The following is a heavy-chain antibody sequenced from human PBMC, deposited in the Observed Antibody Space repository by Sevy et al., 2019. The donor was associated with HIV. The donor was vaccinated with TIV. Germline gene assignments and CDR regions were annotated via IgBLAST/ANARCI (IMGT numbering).Heavy chain of an antibody. J-gene: IGHJ3*02. V-gene: IGHV3-48*01. CDR2: ISTTSIIT. CDR1: GFTFSSYT. CDR3: ARDASPYCSGGRCHFDAFDI. Sequence: GGSLRLSCAASGFTFSSYTMNWVRQAPGKGLEWVSYISTTSIITYDADSVRGRFTISRDNAKNSLYLQMNSLRAEDTAVYYCARDASPYCSGGRCHFDAFDIWGQGTMVTVSS. D-gene: IGHD2-15*01.